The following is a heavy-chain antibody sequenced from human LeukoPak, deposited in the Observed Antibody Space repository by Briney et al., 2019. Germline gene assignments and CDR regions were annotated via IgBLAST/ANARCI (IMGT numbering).Heavy chain of an antibody. CDR1: GGSISSGGYS. V-gene: IGHV4-30-2*01. Sequence: SETLSLTCAVSGGSISSGGYSWSWIRQPPGKGLEWIGYIYHSGSTYYNPSLKSRVTISVDRSKNQFSLKLSSVTAADTAVYYCARGTSEYAFDIWGQGAMVTVSS. J-gene: IGHJ3*02. CDR3: ARGTSEYAFDI. CDR2: IYHSGST. D-gene: IGHD2-2*01.